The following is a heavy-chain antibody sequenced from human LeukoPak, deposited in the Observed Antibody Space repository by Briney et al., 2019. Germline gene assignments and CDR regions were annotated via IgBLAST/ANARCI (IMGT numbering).Heavy chain of an antibody. J-gene: IGHJ4*02. V-gene: IGHV4-34*01. CDR3: ARFRYCSGGSCSNFDY. CDR2: INHSGST. Sequence: SETLSLTCAVYGGSFSGYYWSWIRQPPGKGLEWIGEINHSGSTNYNPSLKSRVTISVDTSKNQFSLKLSSVTAADTAVYYCARFRYCSGGSCSNFDYWGQGTLVTVSS. D-gene: IGHD2-15*01. CDR1: GGSFSGYY.